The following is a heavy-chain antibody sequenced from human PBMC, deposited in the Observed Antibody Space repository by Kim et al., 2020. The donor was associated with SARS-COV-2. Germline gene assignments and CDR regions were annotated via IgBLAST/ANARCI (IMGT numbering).Heavy chain of an antibody. Sequence: GGSLRLSCAASGFTFSSYSMNWVRQAPGKGLEWVSSISSSSSYIYYADSVKGRFTISRDNAKNSLYLQMNSLRAEDTAVYYCARLVGGLGLRGWFDPWGQGTLVTVSS. V-gene: IGHV3-21*01. CDR3: ARLVGGLGLRGWFDP. D-gene: IGHD3-10*01. J-gene: IGHJ5*02. CDR2: ISSSSSYI. CDR1: GFTFSSYS.